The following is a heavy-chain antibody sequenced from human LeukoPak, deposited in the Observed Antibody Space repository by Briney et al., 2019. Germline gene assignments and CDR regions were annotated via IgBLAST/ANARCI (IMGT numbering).Heavy chain of an antibody. CDR2: IKQDGSES. CDR1: GFTFSRYW. V-gene: IGHV3-7*01. Sequence: GGSLRLSCAASGFTFSRYWMSWVRQAPGKGLEWVANIKQDGSESYYVDSVKGRFTISRDNAKNSLYLQMNSLRAEDTAVYYCARDWGHSYGTDWGQGTLVTVSS. CDR3: ARDWGHSYGTD. J-gene: IGHJ4*02. D-gene: IGHD5-18*01.